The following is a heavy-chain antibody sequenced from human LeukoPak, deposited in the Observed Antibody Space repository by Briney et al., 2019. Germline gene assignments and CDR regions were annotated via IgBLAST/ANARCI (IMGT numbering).Heavy chain of an antibody. CDR1: GFTFDDYG. Sequence: GSLRLSCAASGFTFDDYGMSWVRQAPGKGLEWVSGINWNGGSTGYADSVKGRFTISRDNAKNSLYLQMNSLRAEDTALYYCARGVVAGTPPDLDYWGQGTLVTVSS. D-gene: IGHD6-19*01. J-gene: IGHJ4*02. CDR3: ARGVVAGTPPDLDY. V-gene: IGHV3-20*04. CDR2: INWNGGST.